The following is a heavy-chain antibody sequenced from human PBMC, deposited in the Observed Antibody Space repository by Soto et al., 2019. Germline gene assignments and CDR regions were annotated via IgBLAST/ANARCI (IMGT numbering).Heavy chain of an antibody. Sequence: QVQLVESGGGVVQPGRSLRLSCAASGFTFSSYAMHWVRQAPGKGLEWVAVISYDGSNKYYADSVKGRFTISRDNSKNTLYLQMNSRRAEVTAVYYCARPYCGGDCFYFQHWGQVTLVTVSS. CDR3: ARPYCGGDCFYFQH. J-gene: IGHJ1*01. CDR1: GFTFSSYA. D-gene: IGHD2-21*02. CDR2: ISYDGSNK. V-gene: IGHV3-30-3*01.